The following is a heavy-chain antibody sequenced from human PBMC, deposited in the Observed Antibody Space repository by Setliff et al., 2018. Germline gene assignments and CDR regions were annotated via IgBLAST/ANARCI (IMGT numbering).Heavy chain of an antibody. J-gene: IGHJ6*03. D-gene: IGHD3-10*01. V-gene: IGHV7-4-1*02. CDR3: ARASRFGTVKWRGDYYIDV. CDR2: INTNTGNP. Sequence: ASVKVSCKTSGYNFITTGISWVRQAPGQRLEWMGWINTNTGNPSYAQGFTGRFVFSLDTSVSTAYLQISSLKPEDTAVYYCARASRFGTVKWRGDYYIDVWGKGTTVTVSS. CDR1: GYNFITTG.